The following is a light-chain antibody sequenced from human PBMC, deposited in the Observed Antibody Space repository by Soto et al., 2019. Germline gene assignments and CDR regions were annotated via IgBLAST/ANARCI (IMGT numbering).Light chain of an antibody. Sequence: EIVLTQSPATLSLSPGERATLSCRASQSVSSYLAWYQQKPGQAPRLLIYAASNRATGIPARFSGSGSRTDFTLTISSLEPEDFAVYYCQQRSNWPFTSGPGTKVDIK. V-gene: IGKV3-11*01. J-gene: IGKJ3*01. CDR1: QSVSSY. CDR3: QQRSNWPFT. CDR2: AAS.